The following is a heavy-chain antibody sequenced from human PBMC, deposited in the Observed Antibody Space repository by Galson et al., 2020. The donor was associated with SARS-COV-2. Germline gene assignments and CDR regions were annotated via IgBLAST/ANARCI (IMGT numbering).Heavy chain of an antibody. Sequence: ASVKVSCKASGYTFTSYGISWVRQAPGQGLEWMGWISAYNGNTNYAQKLQGRVTMTTDTSTSTAYMELRSLRSDDTAVYYCARDLLLGSSGYYYWYYYYGMDVWGQGTTVTVSS. CDR1: GYTFTSYG. J-gene: IGHJ6*02. CDR2: ISAYNGNT. D-gene: IGHD3-22*01. V-gene: IGHV1-18*01. CDR3: ARDLLLGSSGYYYWYYYYGMDV.